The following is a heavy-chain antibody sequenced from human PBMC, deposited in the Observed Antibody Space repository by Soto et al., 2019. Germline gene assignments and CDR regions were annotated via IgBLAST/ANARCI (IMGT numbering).Heavy chain of an antibody. CDR1: VGSISSYY. J-gene: IGHJ4*02. CDR3: ARGYYYDSSGYLYYFAY. Sequence: PSETLPLTCTVSVGSISSYYWSLIRQPPGKGLEWIGYIYYSASTNYNPSLKSRVTISVDTSKNQFSLKLSSVTAADTAVYYCARGYYYDSSGYLYYFAYWGQGTLVTVS. D-gene: IGHD3-22*01. V-gene: IGHV4-59*01. CDR2: IYYSAST.